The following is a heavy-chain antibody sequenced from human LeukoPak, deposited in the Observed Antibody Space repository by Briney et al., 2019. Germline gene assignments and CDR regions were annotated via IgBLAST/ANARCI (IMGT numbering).Heavy chain of an antibody. CDR1: GFTFSSYA. V-gene: IGHV3-23*01. J-gene: IGHJ4*02. D-gene: IGHD2-15*01. Sequence: PGGSLRLSCAASGFTFSSYAMSWVRPAPGKGLEWVSAISGSGGSTYYADSVKGRFTISRDNSKNTLYLQMNSLRAEDTAVYYCAKDPGYCSGGSCYTPFDYWGQGTLVTVSS. CDR2: ISGSGGST. CDR3: AKDPGYCSGGSCYTPFDY.